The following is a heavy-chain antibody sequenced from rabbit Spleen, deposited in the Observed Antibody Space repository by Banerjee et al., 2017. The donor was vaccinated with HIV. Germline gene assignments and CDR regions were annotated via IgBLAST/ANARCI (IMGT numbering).Heavy chain of an antibody. D-gene: IGHD4-1*01. Sequence: QSLEESGGDLVKPGASLTLTCTASGFSFSNKYVMCWVRQAPGKGLEWIACIDVGSSGRTYYANWAKGRFTISKTSSTTVTLQMTSLTAADTAAYFCARDGYSRGWGIILYYFNLWGPGTLVTVS. V-gene: IGHV1S40*01. CDR2: IDVGSSGRT. CDR1: GFSFSNKYV. J-gene: IGHJ4*01. CDR3: ARDGYSRGWGIILYYFNL.